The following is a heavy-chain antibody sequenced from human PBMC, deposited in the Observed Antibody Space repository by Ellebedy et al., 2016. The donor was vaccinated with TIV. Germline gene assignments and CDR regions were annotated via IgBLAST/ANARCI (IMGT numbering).Heavy chain of an antibody. J-gene: IGHJ4*02. CDR2: ITHSGSP. CDR3: ARGLARDY. CDR1: GGSFSGYY. V-gene: IGHV4-34*01. Sequence: MPSETLSLTCAVYGGSFSGYYWSWFRQPPGKGLEWIGEITHSGSPNYNPSLKSRVTISVDTSKNQFSLNLSSVTAADTAVYYCARGLARDYWGQGTLVTVSS.